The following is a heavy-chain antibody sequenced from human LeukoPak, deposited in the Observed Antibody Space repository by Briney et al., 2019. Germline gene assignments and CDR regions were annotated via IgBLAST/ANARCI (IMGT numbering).Heavy chain of an antibody. Sequence: GRSLRLSCAASGFTFSTYAMHWVRQTPAKGLEWEAVISYDENNKYYADSVKGRFTISRDNSKNTLFLQMNSLRTEDTAVYYCTRGGGLKGFDYWGQGTLVTVSS. D-gene: IGHD4-23*01. CDR3: TRGGGLKGFDY. CDR1: GFTFSTYA. CDR2: ISYDENNK. J-gene: IGHJ4*02. V-gene: IGHV3-30-3*01.